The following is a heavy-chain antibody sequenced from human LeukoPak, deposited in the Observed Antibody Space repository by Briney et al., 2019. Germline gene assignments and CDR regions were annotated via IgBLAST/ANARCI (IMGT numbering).Heavy chain of an antibody. V-gene: IGHV4-30-4*01. J-gene: IGHJ3*02. Sequence: SETLSLTCTVSGGSISSGDYYWIWIRQPPGKGLEWIGYIYYSGSTYYNPSLKSRVTISVDTSKNQFSLKLSSVTAADTAVYYRARDYDSSGYYGDALGIWGQGTMVTVSS. CDR1: GGSISSGDYY. CDR2: IYYSGST. D-gene: IGHD3-22*01. CDR3: ARDYDSSGYYGDALGI.